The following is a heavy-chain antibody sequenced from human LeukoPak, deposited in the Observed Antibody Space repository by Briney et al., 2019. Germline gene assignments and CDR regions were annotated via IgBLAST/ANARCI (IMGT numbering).Heavy chain of an antibody. CDR3: ARSGTMIVADLDY. CDR2: IIAFFGTA. CDR1: GCTFSSYA. J-gene: IGHJ4*02. Sequence: SVKVSCKASGCTFSSYAISWVRQAPGQGLEWMGRIIAFFGTANYAQKFQGRVTITTDESTSTAYMELSSLRSEDTAVYYCARSGTMIVADLDYWGQGTLVTVSS. D-gene: IGHD3-22*01. V-gene: IGHV1-69*05.